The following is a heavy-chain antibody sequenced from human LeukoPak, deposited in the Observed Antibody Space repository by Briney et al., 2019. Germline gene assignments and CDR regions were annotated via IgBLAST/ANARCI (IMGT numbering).Heavy chain of an antibody. Sequence: PGGSLRLSCAASGFTFSSYWMHWVRQAPGKGLVWVSRINSDGSTTSYADSVKGRLTISRDNAKNTLYLQMSSLRAEDTAVYYCAREYHGGNPGWGQGTLVTVSS. D-gene: IGHD4-23*01. CDR2: INSDGSTT. CDR1: GFTFSSYW. V-gene: IGHV3-74*01. CDR3: AREYHGGNPG. J-gene: IGHJ4*02.